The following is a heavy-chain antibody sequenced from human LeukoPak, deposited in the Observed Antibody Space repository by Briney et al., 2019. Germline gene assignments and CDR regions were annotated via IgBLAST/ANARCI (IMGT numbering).Heavy chain of an antibody. Sequence: GGSLGLACAASGFTFDDYAMHWVRQAPGKGLEWVSLISVDGGSTYYADSVKGRFTISRDNSKNSLYLQMNSLRTEDTALYYCARDEDYRDYDEGNDAFDIWGQGTMVTVSS. CDR2: ISVDGGST. J-gene: IGHJ3*02. CDR3: ARDEDYRDYDEGNDAFDI. D-gene: IGHD4-17*01. CDR1: GFTFDDYA. V-gene: IGHV3-43*02.